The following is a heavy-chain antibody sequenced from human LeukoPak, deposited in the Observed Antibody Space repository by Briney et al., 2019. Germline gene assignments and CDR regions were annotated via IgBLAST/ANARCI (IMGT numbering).Heavy chain of an antibody. V-gene: IGHV3-66*01. J-gene: IGHJ4*02. CDR1: GFTVSSNY. CDR3: ARDEPSPDSTDLDY. CDR2: IYSGGST. Sequence: PWGSLRLSCAASGFTVSSNYMTWVRQAPGKGLEWVSVIYSGGSTYYTDSVKGRFTISKDNSKNTLYLQMNRLRAEDTAVYYCARDEPSPDSTDLDYWGQGTLVTVSS. D-gene: IGHD2/OR15-2a*01.